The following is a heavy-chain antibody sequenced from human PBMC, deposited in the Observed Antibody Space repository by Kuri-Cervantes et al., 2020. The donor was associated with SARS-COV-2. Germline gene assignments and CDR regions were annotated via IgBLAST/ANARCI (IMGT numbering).Heavy chain of an antibody. CDR2: ISGSGGST. Sequence: GGSLRLSCAASGFTFSSYAMSWVRQAPGKGLEWVSAISGSGGSTYYADSVKGRFTISRDNSKNTLYLQMNSLRAEDTAVYYYAKYLGYYYDSSGYCYELYYYYGTDVWGQGTTVTVSS. CDR3: AKYLGYYYDSSGYCYELYYYYGTDV. D-gene: IGHD3-22*01. CDR1: GFTFSSYA. J-gene: IGHJ6*02. V-gene: IGHV3-23*01.